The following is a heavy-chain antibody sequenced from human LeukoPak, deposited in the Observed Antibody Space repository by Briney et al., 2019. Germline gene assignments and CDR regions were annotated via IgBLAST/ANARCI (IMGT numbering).Heavy chain of an antibody. CDR1: GGSISSDHYY. Sequence: SETPSLTCAVSGGSISSDHYYWSWIRQPAGEGLEWIGRISTRGSSNYNPSLKSRVTISLDTSTNQLSLKLSFVTATDTALSYCTRDGLKGAGGDAFDIWGQGTVVTVSS. J-gene: IGHJ3*02. CDR2: ISTRGSS. CDR3: TRDGLKGAGGDAFDI. D-gene: IGHD1-26*01. V-gene: IGHV4-61*02.